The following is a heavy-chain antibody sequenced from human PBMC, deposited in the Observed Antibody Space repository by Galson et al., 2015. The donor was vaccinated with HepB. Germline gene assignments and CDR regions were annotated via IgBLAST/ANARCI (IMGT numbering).Heavy chain of an antibody. J-gene: IGHJ3*02. CDR3: AMGLGEVPPHAFDI. CDR2: INPNSGGT. D-gene: IGHD3-16*01. Sequence: SVKVSCKASGYTFTGYYMHWVRQAPGQGLEWMGRINPNSGGTNYAQKFQGRVTMTRDTSISTAYMELSRLRSDDTAVYYCAMGLGEVPPHAFDIWGQGTMVTVSS. V-gene: IGHV1-2*06. CDR1: GYTFTGYY.